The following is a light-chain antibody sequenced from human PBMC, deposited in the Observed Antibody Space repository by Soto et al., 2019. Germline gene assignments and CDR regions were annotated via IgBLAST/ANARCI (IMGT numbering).Light chain of an antibody. V-gene: IGLV4-60*02. CDR1: SGHSTYI. J-gene: IGLJ2*01. Sequence: QSVLTQSSSASASLGSSVKLTCTLSSGHSTYIIAWHQQQPGKAPRYLMKLEGSGSYNKGSGIPDRFSGSSSGADRYLTISKLQFEDEADYYCETWDTNVVVFGGGTKVTVL. CDR2: LEGSGSY. CDR3: ETWDTNVVV.